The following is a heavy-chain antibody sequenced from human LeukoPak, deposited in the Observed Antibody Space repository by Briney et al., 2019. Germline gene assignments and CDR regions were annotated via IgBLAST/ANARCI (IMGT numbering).Heavy chain of an antibody. CDR1: GYTFTSYG. V-gene: IGHV1-18*01. J-gene: IGHJ4*02. CDR2: IGAYNGNT. CDR3: ARDTDDSSGYYYYDY. Sequence: ASVKVSCKASGYTFTSYGISWVRQAPGQGLEWMGWIGAYNGNTNYAQKLQGRVTMTTDTSTSTAYMELRSLRSDDTAVYYCARDTDDSSGYYYYDYWGQGTLVTVSS. D-gene: IGHD3-22*01.